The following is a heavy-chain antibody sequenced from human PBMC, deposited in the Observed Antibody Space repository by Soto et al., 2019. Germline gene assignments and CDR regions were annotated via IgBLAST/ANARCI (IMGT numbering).Heavy chain of an antibody. D-gene: IGHD5-12*01. CDR3: AREPQLRDGYNY. CDR1: GGTFSSYA. Sequence: ASVKVSCKASGGTFSSYAISWVRQAPGQGLEWMGGIIPIFGTANYAQKFQGRVTITADESTSTAYMELSSLRSEDTAVYYCAREPQLRDGYNYWGQGTPVTVSS. V-gene: IGHV1-69*13. CDR2: IIPIFGTA. J-gene: IGHJ4*02.